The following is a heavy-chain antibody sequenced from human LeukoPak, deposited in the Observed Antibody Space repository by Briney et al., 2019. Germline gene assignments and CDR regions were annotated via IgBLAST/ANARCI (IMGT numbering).Heavy chain of an antibody. Sequence: GGSLRLSCAASGFTFSSYWMSWVRQAPGKGLEWVANIKQDGSEKYYVDSVKGRFTISRDNAKNSLYLQMNSLRAEDTAVYYCARISRYVWGGFEYWGQGTLVTVSS. D-gene: IGHD3-16*01. V-gene: IGHV3-7*01. J-gene: IGHJ4*02. CDR1: GFTFSSYW. CDR2: IKQDGSEK. CDR3: ARISRYVWGGFEY.